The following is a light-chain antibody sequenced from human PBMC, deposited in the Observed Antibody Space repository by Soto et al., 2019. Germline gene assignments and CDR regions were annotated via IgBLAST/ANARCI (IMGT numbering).Light chain of an antibody. CDR3: QSYDSSQSGWV. Sequence: QSVLTQPPSVSGAPGQRVTISCTGSSSNIGGGYDVHWYQQLPGTAPKLLIYGNSNRPSGVPDRFSGSKSGTSASLAITGLQAEDEADYYCQSYDSSQSGWVFGGGTKLTVL. J-gene: IGLJ3*02. CDR1: SSNIGGGYD. CDR2: GNS. V-gene: IGLV1-40*01.